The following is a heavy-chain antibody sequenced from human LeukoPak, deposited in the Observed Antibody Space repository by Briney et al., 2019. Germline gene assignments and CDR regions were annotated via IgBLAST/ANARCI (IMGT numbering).Heavy chain of an antibody. V-gene: IGHV3-66*01. J-gene: IGHJ6*02. CDR3: ARDIKTRNYVDYGGYVYYYYYGMDV. CDR2: IYSGGST. CDR1: GFTVSSNY. D-gene: IGHD4-17*01. Sequence: GGSLRLSCAASGFTVSSNYMSWVRQAPGKGLEWVSVIYSGGSTYYADSVKGRFTISRDNSKNTLYLQMNSLRAEDTAVYYCARDIKTRNYVDYGGYVYYYYYGMDVWGQGTTVTVSS.